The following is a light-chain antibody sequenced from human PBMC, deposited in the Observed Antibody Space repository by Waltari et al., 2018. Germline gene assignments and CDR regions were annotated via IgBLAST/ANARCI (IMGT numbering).Light chain of an antibody. Sequence: DIVMTQSPDSLAVSLAETATINCKSSQSVLHSSNNKNYLGWSQQNPGQPPKLLIYWAFTRESGVPDRFSGGGSGTDFTLTISSLQAEDVAVYYCQQYYSTPTFGGGTKVEIK. CDR2: WAF. CDR3: QQYYSTPT. J-gene: IGKJ4*01. V-gene: IGKV4-1*01. CDR1: QSVLHSSNNKNY.